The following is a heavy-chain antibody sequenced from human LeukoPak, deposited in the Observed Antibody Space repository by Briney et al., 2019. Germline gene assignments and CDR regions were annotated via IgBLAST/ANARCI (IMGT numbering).Heavy chain of an antibody. CDR3: ARGRKVNYYGSGSYYKYFDY. D-gene: IGHD3-10*01. CDR1: GGSFSGYY. J-gene: IGHJ4*02. Sequence: PSETLSLTCAVYGGSFSGYYWSWIRQPPGKGLEWIGEINHGGSTNYNPSLKSRVTISVDTSKNQFSLKLSSVTAADTAVYYCARGRKVNYYGSGSYYKYFDYWGQGTLVTVSS. V-gene: IGHV4-34*01. CDR2: INHGGST.